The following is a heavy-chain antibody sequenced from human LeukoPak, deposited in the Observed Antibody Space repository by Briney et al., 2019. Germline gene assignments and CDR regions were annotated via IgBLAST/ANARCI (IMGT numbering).Heavy chain of an antibody. CDR1: GFTFSDYY. Sequence: GGSLRLSCAASGFTFSDYYMSWIRQAPGKGLEWVSYISSSGSTIYYADSVKGRFTISRENSKSTLYLQMNSLRAEDTAVYYCASNSNYYYYYYMDVWGKGTTVTISS. J-gene: IGHJ6*03. CDR3: ASNSNYYYYYYMDV. CDR2: ISSSGSTI. D-gene: IGHD2/OR15-2a*01. V-gene: IGHV3-11*01.